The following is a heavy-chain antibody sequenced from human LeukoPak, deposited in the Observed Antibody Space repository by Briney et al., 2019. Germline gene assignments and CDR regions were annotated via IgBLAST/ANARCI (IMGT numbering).Heavy chain of an antibody. Sequence: ASVKVSCKASGYTFTSYGISWVRQAPGQGLQWMGWISGYNGNTNYAQKLQGRVTMTIDTSTSTAYMELRSLRSDDTAVYYCARGIAAATFDYWGQGTLVTVSA. CDR2: ISGYNGNT. V-gene: IGHV1-18*01. J-gene: IGHJ4*02. CDR3: ARGIAAATFDY. D-gene: IGHD6-13*01. CDR1: GYTFTSYG.